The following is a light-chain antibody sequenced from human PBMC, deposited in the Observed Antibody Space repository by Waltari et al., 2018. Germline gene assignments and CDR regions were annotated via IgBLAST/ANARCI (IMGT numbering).Light chain of an antibody. Sequence: DIQMTQSPSSLSASVGDRVTITCRASQYISSYLAWYQQKTGKVPKLLIYAASSLESGVPSRFSGSGSGTEFTLTISSLQPEDFATYYCQQHNSHPRTFGQGTKVEIK. J-gene: IGKJ1*01. CDR2: AAS. CDR3: QQHNSHPRT. CDR1: QYISSY. V-gene: IGKV1-17*03.